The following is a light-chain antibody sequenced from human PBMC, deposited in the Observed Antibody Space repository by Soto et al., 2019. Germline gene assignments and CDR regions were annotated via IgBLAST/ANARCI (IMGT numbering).Light chain of an antibody. Sequence: QSVLTQPPSVSAAPGQKVTISCSGSSSNIGNNYASWYQQLPGTAPKLLIYENNKRPSGIPDRFSGSESGTSATLGITGLQTGDEADYYCGTWDSSLSAGVFGGGTKLTVL. J-gene: IGLJ2*01. CDR1: SSNIGNNY. V-gene: IGLV1-51*02. CDR3: GTWDSSLSAGV. CDR2: ENN.